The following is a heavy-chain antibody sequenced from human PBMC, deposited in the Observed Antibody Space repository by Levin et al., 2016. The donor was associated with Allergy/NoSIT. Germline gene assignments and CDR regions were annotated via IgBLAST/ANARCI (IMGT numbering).Heavy chain of an antibody. D-gene: IGHD1-1*01. CDR3: ARLSTLWAGTTWGDAFDI. Sequence: SETLSLTCTVSGGSISSYYWSWIRQPPGKGLEWIGYIYYSGSTNYNPSLKSRVTISVDTSKNQFSLKLSSVTAADTAVYYCARLSTLWAGTTWGDAFDIWGQGTMVTVSS. CDR1: GGSISSYY. V-gene: IGHV4-59*08. J-gene: IGHJ3*02. CDR2: IYYSGST.